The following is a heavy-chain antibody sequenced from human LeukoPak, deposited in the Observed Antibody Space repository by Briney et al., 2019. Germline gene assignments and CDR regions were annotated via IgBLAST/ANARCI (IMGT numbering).Heavy chain of an antibody. V-gene: IGHV1-46*01. CDR1: GYTFTSYG. D-gene: IGHD5-18*01. CDR3: ARARSSYGYGDAFDI. CDR2: ISPSGGST. Sequence: ASVKVSCKASGYTFTSYGISWVRQAPGQGPEWMGVISPSGGSTTYAQKFQGRVTLTRDMSTSTDYLELSSLRSEDTAVYYCARARSSYGYGDAFDIWGQGTMVTVSS. J-gene: IGHJ3*02.